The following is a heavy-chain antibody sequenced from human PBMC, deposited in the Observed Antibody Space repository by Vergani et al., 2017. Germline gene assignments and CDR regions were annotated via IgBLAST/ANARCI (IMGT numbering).Heavy chain of an antibody. J-gene: IGHJ6*03. CDR2: SSWKVGHI. CDR3: ARGMGDCMDV. CDR1: GFTFADYT. V-gene: IGHV3-9*01. D-gene: IGHD3-16*01. Sequence: DVQLVESGGGLVRPGKSLELSCEASGFTFADYTMHWVRQAPGKGLEWVAGSSWKVGHIGYADSVKGRFTISRDDAKNSLTLQMSSLRPEDTAVYYCARGMGDCMDVWGKGATVTVSS.